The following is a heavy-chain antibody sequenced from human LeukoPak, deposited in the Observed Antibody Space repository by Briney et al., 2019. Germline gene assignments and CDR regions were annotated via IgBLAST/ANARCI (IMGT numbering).Heavy chain of an antibody. CDR3: AREAGSGSYLSYFDY. Sequence: SETLSLTCTVSGGSISSYYWSWIRQPPGKGLEWIGYIYYSGSTNYNPSLKSRVTISVDTSKNQFSLKLSSVTAADTAVYYCAREAGSGSYLSYFDYWGQGTLVTVSS. CDR2: IYYSGST. CDR1: GGSISSYY. V-gene: IGHV4-59*01. J-gene: IGHJ4*02. D-gene: IGHD1-26*01.